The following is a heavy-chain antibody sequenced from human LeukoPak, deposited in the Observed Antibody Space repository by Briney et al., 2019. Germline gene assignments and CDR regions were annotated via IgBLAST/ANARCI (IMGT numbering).Heavy chain of an antibody. CDR3: ARDFRPTVTTGPNY. CDR2: ISYDGSNK. CDR1: GFTFSSYG. J-gene: IGHJ4*02. Sequence: PGGSLRLSCAASGFTFSSYGMHWVRQAPGKGLEWVAVISYDGSNKYYADSVKGRFTISRDNSKNTLYLQMNSLRAEDTAVYYCARDFRPTVTTGPNYWGQGTLVTVSS. V-gene: IGHV3-30*19. D-gene: IGHD4-17*01.